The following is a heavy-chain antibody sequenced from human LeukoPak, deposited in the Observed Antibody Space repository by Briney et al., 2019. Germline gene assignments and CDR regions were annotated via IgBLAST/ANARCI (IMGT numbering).Heavy chain of an antibody. J-gene: IGHJ4*02. CDR1: GFTFSNAW. Sequence: GGSLRLSCAASGFTFSNAWMSWVRQAPGKGLEWVGRIKSKTDGGTTDYAAPVKGRFTISGDDSKNTLYLQMNSLKTEGTAVYYCTTLAVAARLLSGGYWGQGTLVTVSS. D-gene: IGHD6-19*01. CDR2: IKSKTDGGTT. CDR3: TTLAVAARLLSGGY. V-gene: IGHV3-15*01.